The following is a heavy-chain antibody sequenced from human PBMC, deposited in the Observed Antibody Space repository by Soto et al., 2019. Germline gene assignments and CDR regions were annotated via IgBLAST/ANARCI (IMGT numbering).Heavy chain of an antibody. Sequence: ASVKVSCKASGYTFTSYGISWVRQAPGQGLEWMGWISAYNGNTKYAQKLQGRVTMTTDTSISTTYMELSSLTSEDTAVYYCARAPLGIIVAPDYWGQGTLVTVSS. CDR1: GYTFTSYG. V-gene: IGHV1-18*01. J-gene: IGHJ4*02. D-gene: IGHD3-22*01. CDR3: ARAPLGIIVAPDY. CDR2: ISAYNGNT.